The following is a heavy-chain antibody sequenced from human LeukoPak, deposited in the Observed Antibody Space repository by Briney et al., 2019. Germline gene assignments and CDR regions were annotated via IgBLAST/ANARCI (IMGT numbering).Heavy chain of an antibody. CDR3: VTDNGDFAFDC. CDR2: VKGKTDGGTT. V-gene: IGHV3-15*01. J-gene: IGHJ4*02. CDR1: GFXFTNAW. D-gene: IGHD4-17*01. Sequence: PGGSLRLPCAASGFXFTNAWISWVRQAPGKGLEWIGRVKGKTDGGTTDYAAPVKGRFTFPRDDSKNTLYLQMISLKTEDTAVYYCVTDNGDFAFDCWGQGTLVTVSS.